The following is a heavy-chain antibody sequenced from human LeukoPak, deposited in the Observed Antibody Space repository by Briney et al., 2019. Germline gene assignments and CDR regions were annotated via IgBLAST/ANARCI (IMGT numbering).Heavy chain of an antibody. D-gene: IGHD7-27*01. J-gene: IGHJ4*02. CDR3: AKDKLRAPVFDWGAVSFYFDY. V-gene: IGHV3-23*01. CDR1: GFTFSSYA. CDR2: ISGSGGST. Sequence: GGSLRLSCAASGFTFSSYAMSWVRQAPGKGLEWVSAISGSGGSTYYADSVKGRFTISRDNSKNTLYLQMNSLRAEDTAVYYCAKDKLRAPVFDWGAVSFYFDYWGQGTLVTVSS.